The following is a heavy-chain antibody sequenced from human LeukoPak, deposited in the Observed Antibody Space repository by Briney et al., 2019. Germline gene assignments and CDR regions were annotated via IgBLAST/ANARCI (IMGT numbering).Heavy chain of an antibody. CDR2: IKEDRSIK. D-gene: IGHD2-15*01. J-gene: IGHJ4*02. CDR3: ARDTPQGCFDS. Sequence: GGSLRLSCAASGFSFSSPWMSWVRQAPGKGLEWVANIKEDRSIKYYMDSVKGRFTISRDNAKNSLYLQMNSLRAEDTAVYYCARDTPQGCFDSWGLGTLVTVSS. V-gene: IGHV3-7*01. CDR1: GFSFSSPW.